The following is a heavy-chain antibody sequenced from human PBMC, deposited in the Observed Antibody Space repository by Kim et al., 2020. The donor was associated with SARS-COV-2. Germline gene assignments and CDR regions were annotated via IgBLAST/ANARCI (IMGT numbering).Heavy chain of an antibody. V-gene: IGHV3-30*02. CDR3: AKSGSTWYQQFFDL. Sequence: HADSVTGRFTISRDNSKSTLFLQMNSLRPEDTAVYYCAKSGSTWYQQFFDLWGQGTPVTVSS. J-gene: IGHJ4*02. D-gene: IGHD6-13*01.